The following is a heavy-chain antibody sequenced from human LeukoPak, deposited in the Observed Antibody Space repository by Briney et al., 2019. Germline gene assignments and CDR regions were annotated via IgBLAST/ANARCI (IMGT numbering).Heavy chain of an antibody. D-gene: IGHD3-10*01. V-gene: IGHV3-23*01. J-gene: IGHJ4*02. CDR2: IGSSAGDT. CDR3: AKYYYTSGSSGGRVFDY. CDR1: RFTFSTYW. Sequence: GGSLRLSCAASRFTFSTYWMHWVRQAPGKGLEWVSTIGSSAGDTHYADSVKGRFTISRDNSKNSLYLQMNSLRAEDTAVYYCAKYYYTSGSSGGRVFDYWGQGTLVTVSS.